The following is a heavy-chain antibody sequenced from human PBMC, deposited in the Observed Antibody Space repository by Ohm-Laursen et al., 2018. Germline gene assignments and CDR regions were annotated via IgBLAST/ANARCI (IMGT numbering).Heavy chain of an antibody. CDR2: IDHRGST. D-gene: IGHD3-9*01. J-gene: IGHJ4*02. CDR3: ARGETTIFFDS. Sequence: TLSLTWAVSGYSISSGYYWGWIRQPPGKGLEWIGTIDHRGSTYYNPSLKSRITISVDTSKNQFSLKLTSVTAADTAVYYCARGETTIFFDSWGQGTLVTVSS. V-gene: IGHV4-38-2*01. CDR1: GYSISSGYY.